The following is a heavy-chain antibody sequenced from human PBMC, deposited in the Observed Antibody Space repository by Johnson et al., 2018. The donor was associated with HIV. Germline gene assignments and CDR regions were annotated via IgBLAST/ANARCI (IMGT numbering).Heavy chain of an antibody. CDR3: ATVCRNEGRHAFDI. D-gene: IGHD1-1*01. CDR1: RFTFSSHA. CDR2: ISCSGGST. Sequence: VQLVESGGNLVQPGGSLRLSCAASRFTFSSHAMSWVRQAPGKGLEWVSGISCSGGSTYYADSVKGRFTISRDNSKNTVDLLMSSLRADDTAVYFCATVCRNEGRHAFDIWGQGTMVTVSS. V-gene: IGHV3-23*04. J-gene: IGHJ3*02.